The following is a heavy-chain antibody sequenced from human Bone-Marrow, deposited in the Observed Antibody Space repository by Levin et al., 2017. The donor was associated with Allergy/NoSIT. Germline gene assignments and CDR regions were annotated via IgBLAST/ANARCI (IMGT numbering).Heavy chain of an antibody. V-gene: IGHV3-48*04. CDR2: ISTSVGSV. J-gene: IGHJ2*01. CDR3: ARAGELDYADWCFDF. D-gene: IGHD1-26*01. Sequence: PGGSLRLSCAASGFTFRSHSMNWVRQAPGKGLEWVSYISTSVGSVHYAESVKGRVTISRDNARDSLYLQMNSLRVEDTAVYYCARAGELDYADWCFDFWGRGTLVTVSS. CDR1: GFTFRSHS.